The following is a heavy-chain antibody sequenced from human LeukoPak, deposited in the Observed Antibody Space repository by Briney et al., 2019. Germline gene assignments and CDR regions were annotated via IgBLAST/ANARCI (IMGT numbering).Heavy chain of an antibody. CDR1: GGSFSGYY. Sequence: SETLSLTCAVYGGSFSGYYWSWVRQPPGKGLEWIGEINHSGSTNYNPSLKSRVTISVDTSKNQFSLKLSSVTAADTAVYYCARGPRYYDILTGYRNWFDTWGQGNLVTVSS. CDR2: INHSGST. CDR3: ARGPRYYDILTGYRNWFDT. D-gene: IGHD3-9*01. J-gene: IGHJ5*02. V-gene: IGHV4-34*01.